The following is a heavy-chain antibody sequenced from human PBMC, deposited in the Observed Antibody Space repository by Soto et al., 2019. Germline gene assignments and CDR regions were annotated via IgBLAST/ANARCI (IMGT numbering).Heavy chain of an antibody. CDR1: GFTFSSYA. CDR2: ISYDGSNK. CDR3: ARPLDGLYYYYYGMDV. Sequence: QVQLVESGGGVVQPGRSLRLSCAASGFTFSSYAMHWVRQAPGKGLEWVAVISYDGSNKYYADSVKGRFTISRDNSKNTLYLQMNSLRAEDTAVYYCARPLDGLYYYYYGMDVWGQGTTVTVSS. J-gene: IGHJ6*02. V-gene: IGHV3-30-3*01.